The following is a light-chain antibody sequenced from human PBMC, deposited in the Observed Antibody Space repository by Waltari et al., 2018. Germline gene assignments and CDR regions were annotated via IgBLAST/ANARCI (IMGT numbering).Light chain of an antibody. J-gene: IGKJ4*01. V-gene: IGKV1-NL1*01. CDR1: QVIGNA. Sequence: DIQMTQSPSSLSASVGDRVTITCRASQVIGNALVWYQQKPGKAPKLLFYAASRLESGVPSRFSGSGSGTDYTLTISSLQPEDFATYYCQQYYSIALNFGGGTKVEIK. CDR2: AAS. CDR3: QQYYSIALN.